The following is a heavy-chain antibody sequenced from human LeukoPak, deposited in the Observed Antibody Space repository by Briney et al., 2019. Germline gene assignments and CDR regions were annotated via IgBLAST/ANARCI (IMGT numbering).Heavy chain of an antibody. V-gene: IGHV3-30*02. Sequence: GGSLRLSSAASGFSFSSYDMHWVRQAPGKGLEWVAFVQKDGSYKNYADSVKGRFTISRDSSKNTLYLQMNSLRVEDTAAYYCARDRFYYYGSGSNMGPGDYWGQGTLVTVSS. CDR3: ARDRFYYYGSGSNMGPGDY. D-gene: IGHD3-10*01. CDR1: GFSFSSYD. CDR2: VQKDGSYK. J-gene: IGHJ4*02.